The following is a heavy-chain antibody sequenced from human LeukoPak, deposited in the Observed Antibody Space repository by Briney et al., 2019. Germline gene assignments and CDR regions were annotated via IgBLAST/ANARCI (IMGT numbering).Heavy chain of an antibody. CDR3: ARRPRGVIIKSWFDS. V-gene: IGHV4-34*01. CDR1: GGSFSGYY. J-gene: IGHJ5*01. D-gene: IGHD3-10*01. CDR2: INHSGST. Sequence: SETLSLTCAVYGGSFSGYYWSWIRQPPGKGLEWIGEINHSGSTNYNPSLKSRVTILLHTSKNHFSLNLSSVTAADTAVYYCARRPRGVIIKSWFDSWGQGTLVTVSS.